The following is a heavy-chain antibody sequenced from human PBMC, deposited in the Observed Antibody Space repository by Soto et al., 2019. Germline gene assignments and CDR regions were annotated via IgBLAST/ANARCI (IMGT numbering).Heavy chain of an antibody. V-gene: IGHV1-18*01. Sequence: ASVKVSCKASGYTFTSYGISWVRQAPGQGLEWMGWISAYNGNTNYAQKLQGRVTMTTDTSTSTAYMELRSLRSDDTAVYYCARDHYDILTGYYYYWGQGTLVTVSS. CDR1: GYTFTSYG. CDR2: ISAYNGNT. D-gene: IGHD3-9*01. CDR3: ARDHYDILTGYYYY. J-gene: IGHJ4*02.